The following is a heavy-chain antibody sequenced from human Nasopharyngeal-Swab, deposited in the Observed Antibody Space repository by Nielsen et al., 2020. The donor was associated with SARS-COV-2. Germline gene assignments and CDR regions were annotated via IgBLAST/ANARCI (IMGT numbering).Heavy chain of an antibody. Sequence: GGSLRLSCKGSGYRFTSYWIGWVRQMPGKGLEWMGNIYPGDSETRYSPSFQGQVTISADKSISTAYLQWSSLKASDTAVYYCARPLWSYADHFDYWGQGTLVTVSS. D-gene: IGHD1-26*01. V-gene: IGHV5-51*01. J-gene: IGHJ4*02. CDR1: GYRFTSYW. CDR2: IYPGDSET. CDR3: ARPLWSYADHFDY.